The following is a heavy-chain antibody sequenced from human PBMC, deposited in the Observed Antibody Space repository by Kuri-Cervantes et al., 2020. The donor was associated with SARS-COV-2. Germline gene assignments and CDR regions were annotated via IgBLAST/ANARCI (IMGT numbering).Heavy chain of an antibody. V-gene: IGHV4-39*01. CDR1: GGSISSSSYY. Sequence: GSLRLSCTVSGGSISSSSYYWGWIRQPPGKGLEWIGSIYYSGSTYYNPSLKSRVTISVDTSKNQFSLKLSSVTAEDTAVYYCARGGACSSTSCYYWFDPWGQGTLVTVSS. CDR3: ARGGACSSTSCYYWFDP. CDR2: IYYSGST. D-gene: IGHD2-2*01. J-gene: IGHJ5*02.